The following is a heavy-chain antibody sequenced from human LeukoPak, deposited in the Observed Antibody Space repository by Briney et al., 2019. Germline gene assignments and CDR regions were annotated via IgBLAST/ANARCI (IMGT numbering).Heavy chain of an antibody. V-gene: IGHV3-21*01. CDR3: ARAHEYSSSWWNYLDC. CDR2: ISTSSSYK. CDR1: GFSFSDFS. D-gene: IGHD6-13*01. Sequence: PGGSLRLSCAASGFSFSDFSMNWVRQAPGKGLEWVSSISTSSSYKYYADSVKGRFTVSRDNAKNSLYLQMNSLRAEDTAVYYCARAHEYSSSWWNYLDCWGQGTLVTVSS. J-gene: IGHJ4*02.